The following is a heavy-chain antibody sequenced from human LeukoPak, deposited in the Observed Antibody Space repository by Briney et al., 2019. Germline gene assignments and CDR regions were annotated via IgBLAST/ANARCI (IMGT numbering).Heavy chain of an antibody. J-gene: IGHJ4*02. CDR2: ISTGGDRT. CDR1: GFTFNTFA. Sequence: GGSLRLSCGASGFTFNTFAMTWVRHAPGKGLEWVSGISTGGDRTYYADSVKGRFTISRDNSKNTLYLQMNSLRAEDTAEYYCARSAVGTSCCTAVDYWGQGTLVTVSS. V-gene: IGHV3-23*01. CDR3: ARSAVGTSCCTAVDY. D-gene: IGHD1-26*01.